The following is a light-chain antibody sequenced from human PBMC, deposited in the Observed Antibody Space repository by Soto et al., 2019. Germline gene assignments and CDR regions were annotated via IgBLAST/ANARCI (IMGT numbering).Light chain of an antibody. CDR2: EVS. CDR3: SSSTSSDTLL. J-gene: IGLJ2*01. CDR1: SSDVGGYNY. V-gene: IGLV2-14*01. Sequence: QSALTQPASVSGSPGQSITISCTGTSSDVGGYNYVSWYQQHPGKAPKLMIYEVSNRPSGVSNRFSGSKSGNTAPLTISGLQAEEEADYYCSSSTSSDTLLFGGGTKLTVL.